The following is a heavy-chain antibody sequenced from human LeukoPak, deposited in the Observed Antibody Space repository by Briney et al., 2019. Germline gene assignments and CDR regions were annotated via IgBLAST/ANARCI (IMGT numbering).Heavy chain of an antibody. D-gene: IGHD1-26*01. Sequence: PSETLSLTCTVSGGSISSYYWSWIRQPPGKGLEWIGYIYYSGSTNYNPSLKSRVTISVDTSKNQFSLKLSSVTAADTAVYYCARSYSGSFRGWFDPWGQGTLVTVSS. CDR3: ARSYSGSFRGWFDP. CDR1: GGSISSYY. V-gene: IGHV4-59*01. J-gene: IGHJ5*02. CDR2: IYYSGST.